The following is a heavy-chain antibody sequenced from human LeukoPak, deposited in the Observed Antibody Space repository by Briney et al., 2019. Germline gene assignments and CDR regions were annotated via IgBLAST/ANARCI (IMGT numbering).Heavy chain of an antibody. CDR2: IYTSGST. Sequence: PSETLSLTCTVSGGSISSYYWSWIRQPAGKGLEWIGRIYTSGSTNYNPSLKSRVTMSVVTSKNQFSLKLSSVTAADTAVYYCARAPPASHCSSTSCYNGDAFDIWGQGTMVTVSS. CDR1: GGSISSYY. CDR3: ARAPPASHCSSTSCYNGDAFDI. D-gene: IGHD2-2*02. J-gene: IGHJ3*02. V-gene: IGHV4-4*07.